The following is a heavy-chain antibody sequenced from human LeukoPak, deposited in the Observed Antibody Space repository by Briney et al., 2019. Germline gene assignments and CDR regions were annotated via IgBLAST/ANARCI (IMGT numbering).Heavy chain of an antibody. CDR2: IYHSGST. CDR3: AREQDYFDY. J-gene: IGHJ4*02. Sequence: PSETLSLTCTVSGGSISRSSLYWGWIRQPPGTGLEWIGYIYHSGSTYYNPSLKSRVTISADTSKNQFSLKLSSVTAADTAVYYCAREQDYFDYWGQGTLVTVSS. V-gene: IGHV4-39*07. CDR1: GGSISRSSLY.